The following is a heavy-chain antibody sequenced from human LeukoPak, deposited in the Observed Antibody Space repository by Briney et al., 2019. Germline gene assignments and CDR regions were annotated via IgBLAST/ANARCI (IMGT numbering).Heavy chain of an antibody. D-gene: IGHD6-19*01. CDR3: ARVVPGIAVVARRFDP. V-gene: IGHV7-4-1*02. CDR2: INTNTGNP. Sequence: ASVKVSCKASGYTFTSYAMNWVRQAPGQGLEWMGWINTNTGNPTYAQGFTGRFVFSLDTSVSTAYLQISSLKAEDTAVYYCARVVPGIAVVARRFDPWGQGTLVTVSS. CDR1: GYTFTSYA. J-gene: IGHJ5*02.